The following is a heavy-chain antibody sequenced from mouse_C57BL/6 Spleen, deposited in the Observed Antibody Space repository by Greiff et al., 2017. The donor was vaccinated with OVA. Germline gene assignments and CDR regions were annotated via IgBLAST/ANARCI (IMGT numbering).Heavy chain of an antibody. Sequence: VQLQQSGAELVRPGNSVKVSCKASGYAFTNYLIEWVKQRPGQGLEWIGVINPGSGGTNSNEKFKGKATLTADKSSSTAYMQLSSLTSDDSAVYFCASGRDFDYWGQGTTLTVSS. V-gene: IGHV1-54*01. CDR1: GYAFTNYL. J-gene: IGHJ2*01. CDR2: INPGSGGT. CDR3: ASGRDFDY.